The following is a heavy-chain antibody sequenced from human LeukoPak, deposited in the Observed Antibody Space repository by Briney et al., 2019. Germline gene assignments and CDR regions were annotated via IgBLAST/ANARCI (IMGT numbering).Heavy chain of an antibody. D-gene: IGHD3-3*01. CDR3: ARGRVTIFGVRYFDY. J-gene: IGHJ4*02. V-gene: IGHV4-34*01. CDR1: GGAFSGYH. Sequence: PSETLSLTCAVYGGAFSGYHWSWIRQPPGKGLEWIGEINHSGSTNYNPSLKSRVTISVDTSKNQFSLKLSSVTAADTAVYYCARGRVTIFGVRYFDYWGQGTLGTVSS. CDR2: INHSGST.